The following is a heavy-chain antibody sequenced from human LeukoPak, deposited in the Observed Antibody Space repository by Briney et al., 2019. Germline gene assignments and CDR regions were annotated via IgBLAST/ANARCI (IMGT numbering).Heavy chain of an antibody. Sequence: PGGSLRLSCAASGFTFSSYWMHWVRHAPGKGLEWVSAISGGGGNTYYADSVKGRFTISRDNSKNTLYLQMNSLRDEDTAISYCARPRENYYDRPFQHWGQGTLVTVSS. D-gene: IGHD3-9*01. CDR3: ARPRENYYDRPFQH. V-gene: IGHV3-23*01. CDR2: ISGGGGNT. J-gene: IGHJ1*01. CDR1: GFTFSSYW.